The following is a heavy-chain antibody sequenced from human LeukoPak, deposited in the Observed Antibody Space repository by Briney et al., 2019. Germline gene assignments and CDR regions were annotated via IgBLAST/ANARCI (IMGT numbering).Heavy chain of an antibody. CDR1: GYSISSGYY. V-gene: IGHV4-38-2*02. Sequence: SETLSLTCTVSGYSISSGYYWGWIRQPPGKGLEWMGTIYHSGSTYYNPSLKSRVTISVDTSKNQFSLKLSSVTAADTAVYYCARRAWLHSRHIYYFDYWGQGTLVTVSS. J-gene: IGHJ4*02. CDR2: IYHSGST. D-gene: IGHD5-18*01. CDR3: ARRAWLHSRHIYYFDY.